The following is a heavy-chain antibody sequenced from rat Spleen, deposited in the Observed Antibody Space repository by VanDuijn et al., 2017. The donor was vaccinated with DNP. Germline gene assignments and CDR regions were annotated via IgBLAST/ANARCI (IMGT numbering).Heavy chain of an antibody. CDR3: ATPPNWAHY. J-gene: IGHJ2*01. D-gene: IGHD5-1*01. CDR2: INTGSGST. V-gene: IGHV1-43*01. CDR1: GYIFTSNY. Sequence: QVQLQQSGAELPEPGSSVKISCKSSGYIFTSNYIGWIKQTTGQGLEYIGYINTGSGSTNYKEKFKGKATLTVDRSSSTAFMQLNSLTPDDSAVYYCATPPNWAHYWGQGVMVTVSS.